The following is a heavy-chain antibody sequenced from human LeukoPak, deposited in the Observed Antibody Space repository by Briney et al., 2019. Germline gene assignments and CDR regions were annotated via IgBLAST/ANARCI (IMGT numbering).Heavy chain of an antibody. CDR1: GYTFTSYY. J-gene: IGHJ4*02. CDR3: TRYYYDRSGYYNGHYYFDY. Sequence: ASVKVSCKASGYTFTSYYMHWVRQAPGQGLEWMGIINPSGGSTSYAQKFQGRVTMTRDTSASTAYMELSSLRSEDTAMYYCTRYYYDRSGYYNGHYYFDYWGQGTLVTVSS. V-gene: IGHV1-46*03. CDR2: INPSGGST. D-gene: IGHD3-22*01.